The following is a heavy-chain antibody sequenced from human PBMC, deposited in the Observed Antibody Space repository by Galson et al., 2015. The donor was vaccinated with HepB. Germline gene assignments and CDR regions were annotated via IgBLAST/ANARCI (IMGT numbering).Heavy chain of an antibody. J-gene: IGHJ4*02. CDR2: INAGNGNT. D-gene: IGHD3-3*01. CDR1: GYTFTSYA. Sequence: SVKVSCKASGYTFTSYAMHWVRQAPGQRLEWMGWINAGNGNTKYSQKFQGRVTITRDTSASTAYMELSSLRSEDTAVYYCARETHLRYYDFWSGYSGWGQGTLVTVSS. V-gene: IGHV1-3*01. CDR3: ARETHLRYYDFWSGYSG.